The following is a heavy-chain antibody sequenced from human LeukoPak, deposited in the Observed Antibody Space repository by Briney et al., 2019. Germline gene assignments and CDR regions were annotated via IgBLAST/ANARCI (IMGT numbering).Heavy chain of an antibody. J-gene: IGHJ4*02. CDR2: ISSSSSYI. CDR3: ARDRRTAMPSCRVY. D-gene: IGHD5-18*01. Sequence: PGGSLRLSCAASGFTFSTYSMNWVRQAPGKCLEWVSSISSSSSYIYYADSVKGRFTISRDNAKNSLYLQMNSLRAEDTAVYCCARDRRTAMPSCRVYWGQGTLVTVSS. CDR1: GFTFSTYS. V-gene: IGHV3-21*01.